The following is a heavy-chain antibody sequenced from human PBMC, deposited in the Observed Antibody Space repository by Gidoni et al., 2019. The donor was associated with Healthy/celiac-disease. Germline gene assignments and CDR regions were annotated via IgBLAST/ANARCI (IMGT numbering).Heavy chain of an antibody. CDR1: GGTFSSYT. Sequence: QVQLVHSGAEVKKPGSSVKVSCKASGGTFSSYTIRWVRQAPGKGLEWMGRIIPILGIANYAQKFQGRVTITADKSTSTAYMELSSLRSEDTAVYYCAREESSSFDYWGQGTLVTVSS. J-gene: IGHJ4*02. V-gene: IGHV1-69*04. CDR2: IIPILGIA. CDR3: AREESSSFDY. D-gene: IGHD6-6*01.